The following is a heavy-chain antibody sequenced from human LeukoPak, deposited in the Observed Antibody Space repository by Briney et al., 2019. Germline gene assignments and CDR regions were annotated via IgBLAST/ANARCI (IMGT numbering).Heavy chain of an antibody. CDR2: IIPMSSTT. CDR3: ARPRRYYDSWSGYPPFDY. V-gene: IGHV1-69*13. Sequence: SVKVSCKASGGAFSSHSFNWVRQAPGQGLQWLGGIIPMSSTTKYAQSFQGRGTISADGATRTAFMELGSLRPDDTAVYYCARPRRYYDSWSGYPPFDYWGQGTLVTVSS. CDR1: GGAFSSHS. D-gene: IGHD3-3*01. J-gene: IGHJ4*02.